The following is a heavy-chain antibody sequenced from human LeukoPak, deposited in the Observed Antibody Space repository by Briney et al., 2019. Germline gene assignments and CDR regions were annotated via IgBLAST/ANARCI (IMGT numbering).Heavy chain of an antibody. V-gene: IGHV3-74*01. CDR1: GFTFRNYW. CDR3: ARGAYWFDP. Sequence: PGGSLRLSCAVSGFTFRNYWMHWVRQAPGKGLVWVSNINSDGSTTNYADSVKGRFTISRDNAKNTLHLQMNSLRAEDTAVYYCARGAYWFDPWGQGTLVTVSS. CDR2: INSDGSTT. J-gene: IGHJ5*02.